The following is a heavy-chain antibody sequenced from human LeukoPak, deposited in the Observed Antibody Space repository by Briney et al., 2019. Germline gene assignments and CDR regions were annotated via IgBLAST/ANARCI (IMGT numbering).Heavy chain of an antibody. Sequence: PGGSLRLSCAASGFTFSSYWMSWVRQAPGKGLEWVANIKQDGSEKYYVDSVKGRFTISRDNAKNSLYLQMNSLRAEDTAVYYCARVTTVTILAFDIWGQGTMVTVSS. V-gene: IGHV3-7*01. CDR3: ARVTTVTILAFDI. CDR2: IKQDGSEK. D-gene: IGHD4-17*01. CDR1: GFTFSSYW. J-gene: IGHJ3*02.